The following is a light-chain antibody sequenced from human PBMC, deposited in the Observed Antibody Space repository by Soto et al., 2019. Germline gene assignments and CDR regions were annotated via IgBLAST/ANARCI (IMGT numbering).Light chain of an antibody. CDR2: DAS. CDR1: QSVSSY. J-gene: IGKJ1*01. Sequence: EIVLTQSPATLSLSPGERATLSCRASQSVSSYLAWYQQKPGQAPRLPIFDASNRATAIPARFSGSGSGTDFTLTISSLEPEDFAVYYCQHYGSSLLTFGQGTKV. CDR3: QHYGSSLLT. V-gene: IGKV3-11*01.